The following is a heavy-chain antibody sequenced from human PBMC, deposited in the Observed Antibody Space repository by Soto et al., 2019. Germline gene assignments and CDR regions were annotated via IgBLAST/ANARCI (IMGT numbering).Heavy chain of an antibody. CDR1: GGSFSDYF. V-gene: IGHV4-34*01. D-gene: IGHD2-15*01. CDR2: INHSGGT. Sequence: PSETLSLTCAVYGGSFSDYFWTWIRQPPGKGLEWIGQINHSGGTNYNPSLKSRVSISIDTSKNQFSLNLNSVSAMDTAVYYCARRLVNRPVDPWGQGTLVTVS. J-gene: IGHJ5*02. CDR3: ARRLVNRPVDP.